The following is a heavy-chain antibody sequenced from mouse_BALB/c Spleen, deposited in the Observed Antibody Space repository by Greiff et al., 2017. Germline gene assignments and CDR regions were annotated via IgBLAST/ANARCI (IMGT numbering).Heavy chain of an antibody. CDR3: ASIYYDYDGYYAMDY. J-gene: IGHJ4*01. D-gene: IGHD2-4*01. CDR1: GFTIKDTY. Sequence: EVQLQQSGAELVKPGASVKLSCTASGFTIKDTYMHWVKQRPEQGLEWIGRIDPANGNTKYDPKFQGKATITADTSSNTAYLQLSSLTSEDTAVYYCASIYYDYDGYYAMDYWGQGTSVTVSS. V-gene: IGHV14-3*02. CDR2: IDPANGNT.